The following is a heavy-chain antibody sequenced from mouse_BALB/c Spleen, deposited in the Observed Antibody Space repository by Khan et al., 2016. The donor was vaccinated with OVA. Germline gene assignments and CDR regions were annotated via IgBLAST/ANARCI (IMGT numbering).Heavy chain of an antibody. Sequence: EVMLVESGGVLVKPGGSLKLSCAASGFTFSTYGMSWVRQIPDKRLEWVATISSGGSSTYYPDSVKGRFTISRDNAKNTLYLQLNSLNYEDNAMYYCARLAYYYNSEGLAYWGQGTLVTVSA. J-gene: IGHJ3*01. CDR2: ISSGGSST. D-gene: IGHD1-1*01. V-gene: IGHV5-6*02. CDR3: ARLAYYYNSEGLAY. CDR1: GFTFSTYG.